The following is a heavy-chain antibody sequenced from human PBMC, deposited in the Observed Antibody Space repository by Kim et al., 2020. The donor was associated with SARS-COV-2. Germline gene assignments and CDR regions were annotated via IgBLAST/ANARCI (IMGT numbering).Heavy chain of an antibody. D-gene: IGHD1-26*01. V-gene: IGHV4-61*02. Sequence: STKYNTSRKSRVTISVDTSKNQFSLKLTSVTAADTAVYYGARGGATVFNYWGPGTLVTVSS. J-gene: IGHJ4*02. CDR3: ARGGATVFNY. CDR2: ST.